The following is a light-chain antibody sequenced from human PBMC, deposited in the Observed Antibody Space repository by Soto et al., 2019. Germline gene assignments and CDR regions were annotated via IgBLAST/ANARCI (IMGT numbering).Light chain of an antibody. CDR1: SSDVGGYNY. CDR2: DVS. Sequence: QSALTQPASVSGSPGQSINISCTGTSSDVGGYNYVSWYQHHPGTAPKLIIYDVSNRPSGVSNPFSGSKSGNTASLTISGRQPEDEAAYYCSSYTASNTRQIVFGTGTKVTVL. J-gene: IGLJ1*01. CDR3: SSYTASNTRQIV. V-gene: IGLV2-14*03.